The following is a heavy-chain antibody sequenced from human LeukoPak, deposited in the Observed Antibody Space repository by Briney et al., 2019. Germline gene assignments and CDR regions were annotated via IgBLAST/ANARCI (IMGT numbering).Heavy chain of an antibody. CDR1: GLTFSSYS. Sequence: GGSLRLSCAASGLTFSSYSMNWVRQAPGKGLEWVASISTSSSYIYYAYSVKGRFTISRDNAKQSLYLQMTTLRAEDTAVYYCARDPRYSSSWVLNYYYYYMDVSGKGTTVTVSS. J-gene: IGHJ6*03. D-gene: IGHD6-13*01. CDR3: ARDPRYSSSWVLNYYYYYMDV. CDR2: ISTSSSYI. V-gene: IGHV3-21*01.